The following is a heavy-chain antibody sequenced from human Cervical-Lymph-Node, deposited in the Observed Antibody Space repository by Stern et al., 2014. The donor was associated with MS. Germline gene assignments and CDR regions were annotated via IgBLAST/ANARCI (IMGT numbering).Heavy chain of an antibody. V-gene: IGHV1-2*02. D-gene: IGHD2-15*01. Sequence: VQLVESGAEVKKPGASVKVSCETSGYTFTGHYMHWLRQAPGQGLEGMGWINTKSGGTDFALKFQGRIAFTRDTSISTVYMELRSLKSDDTGVYYCARGDCSESDCYTGTLFDFWGQGTLVTVSS. J-gene: IGHJ4*02. CDR3: ARGDCSESDCYTGTLFDF. CDR1: GYTFTGHY. CDR2: INTKSGGT.